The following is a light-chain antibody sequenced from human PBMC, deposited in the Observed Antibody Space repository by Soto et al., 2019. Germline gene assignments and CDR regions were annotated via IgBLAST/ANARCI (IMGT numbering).Light chain of an antibody. CDR1: QNIDHW. V-gene: IGKV1-5*01. CDR3: QRYNSNSRT. Sequence: DIQMTQSPSTLAASVGDRVTIACRASQNIDHWLAWYQLKPGKAPKFLIYDASILESGVPSRFSGSGSGTEFTITISSLQPDDFATYYCQRYNSNSRTFGQGTRVELK. CDR2: DAS. J-gene: IGKJ1*01.